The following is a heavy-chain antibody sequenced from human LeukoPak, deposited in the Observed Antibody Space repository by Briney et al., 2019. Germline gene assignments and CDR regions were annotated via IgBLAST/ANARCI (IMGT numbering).Heavy chain of an antibody. CDR2: INHSGST. V-gene: IGHV4-34*01. D-gene: IGHD3-3*01. CDR1: GGSFSGYY. Sequence: PSETLSLTRAVYGGSFSGYYWIWIRQPPGKGLEWIREINHSGSTNYNPSLKSRVTISVDTSKKQCSLKLSSVTAADTAVYYCAIYDYWSGYNDYWGQGTLVTASS. CDR3: AIYDYWSGYNDY. J-gene: IGHJ4*02.